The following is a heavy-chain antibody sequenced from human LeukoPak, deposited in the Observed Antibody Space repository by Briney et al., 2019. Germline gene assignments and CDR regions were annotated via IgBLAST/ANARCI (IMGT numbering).Heavy chain of an antibody. CDR2: ISWNSGSI. Sequence: PGGSLRLSCAASGFTFNDYAMHWVRQAPGKGLEWVSGISWNSGSIGYADSAKGRFTISRDNAKNSLYLQMNSLRAEDTALYYCAKDMGPLAGIAVARESTYYYYGMDVWGQGTTVTVSS. CDR3: AKDMGPLAGIAVARESTYYYYGMDV. CDR1: GFTFNDYA. D-gene: IGHD6-19*01. J-gene: IGHJ6*02. V-gene: IGHV3-9*01.